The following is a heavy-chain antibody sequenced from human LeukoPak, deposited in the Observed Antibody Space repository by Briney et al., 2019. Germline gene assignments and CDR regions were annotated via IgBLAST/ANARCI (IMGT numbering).Heavy chain of an antibody. CDR2: MNPNSGNT. V-gene: IGHV1-8*01. D-gene: IGHD6-13*01. Sequence: ASVKVSCKASGYSFTSHDINWVRQAPAQGLEWMGWMNPNSGNTGYAQKFQDRVTMTRNTSISTAYLELSSLGSEDTAMYYCASALKRGSAGTLIDHWGQGTLVTVSS. J-gene: IGHJ4*02. CDR1: GYSFTSHD. CDR3: ASALKRGSAGTLIDH.